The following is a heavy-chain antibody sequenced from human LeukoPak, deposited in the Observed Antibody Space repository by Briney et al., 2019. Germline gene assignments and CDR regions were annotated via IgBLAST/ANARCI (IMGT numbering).Heavy chain of an antibody. CDR2: INHSGST. CDR3: ARGRWKYYFDY. V-gene: IGHV4-34*01. CDR1: GGSFSGYY. J-gene: IGHJ4*02. Sequence: SETLSLTCAVYGGSFSGYYWSWIRQPPGKGLEWIGEINHSGSTNYNPSLKGRVTISVDTSKNQFSLKLSSVTAADTAVYYCARGRWKYYFDYWGQGTLVTVSS. D-gene: IGHD5-24*01.